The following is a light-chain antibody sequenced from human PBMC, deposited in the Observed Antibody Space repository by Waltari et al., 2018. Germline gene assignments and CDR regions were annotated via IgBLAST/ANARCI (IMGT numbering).Light chain of an antibody. CDR1: SSDIGRYDL. J-gene: IGLJ3*02. CDR3: CSYAGNYIWV. CDR2: DVT. Sequence: QSALTQPAAVSGSPGQSVTISCTGASSDIGRYDLVSWYQQHPGNAPKLVISDVTKRPSGVSDRFSGSKSGGTASLTISGLQFEDEADYYCCSYAGNYIWVFGGGTRLTVL. V-gene: IGLV2-23*02.